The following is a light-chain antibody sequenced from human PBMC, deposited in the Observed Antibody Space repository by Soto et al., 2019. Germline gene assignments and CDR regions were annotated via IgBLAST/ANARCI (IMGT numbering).Light chain of an antibody. Sequence: QSALTQPASVSGSPGQSITISCTGTSSDVGGYNYVSWYQQHPGKAPKLMIYEVSKRPSGVSNRFSGSKSGNTASLTISGLQAEDEADYYCSSYTSGSALNYVFGTGTKLTVL. CDR3: SSYTSGSALNYV. V-gene: IGLV2-14*01. J-gene: IGLJ1*01. CDR1: SSDVGGYNY. CDR2: EVS.